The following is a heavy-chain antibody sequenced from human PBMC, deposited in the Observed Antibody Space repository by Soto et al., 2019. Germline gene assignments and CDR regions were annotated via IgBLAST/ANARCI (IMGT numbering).Heavy chain of an antibody. CDR2: ISYDGRNK. V-gene: IGHV3-30*18. Sequence: GGSLRLSCAASGFTFSGYGMHWVRQAPGEGLEWVAVISYDGRNKYYADSVKGRFTIARDNSKNTLYLQMSSLRPEDTAVYYCVKDGSSGWPYYYGLDVWGQGTSVTVSS. CDR1: GFTFSGYG. CDR3: VKDGSSGWPYYYGLDV. D-gene: IGHD6-19*01. J-gene: IGHJ6*02.